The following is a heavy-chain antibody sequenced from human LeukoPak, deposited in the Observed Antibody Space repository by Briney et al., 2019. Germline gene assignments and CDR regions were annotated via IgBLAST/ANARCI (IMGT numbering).Heavy chain of an antibody. V-gene: IGHV3-21*01. CDR2: ISSSSSYI. Sequence: PGGSLRLSCAASGFTFSSYSMNWVRQAPGKGLEWVSSISSSSSYIYYADSVKGRFTISRDNAKNSLYLQMNSLRAEDTAVYYCARDITDYGDYPGYYYYYMDVWGKGTTVTVSS. J-gene: IGHJ6*03. CDR1: GFTFSSYS. D-gene: IGHD4-17*01. CDR3: ARDITDYGDYPGYYYYYMDV.